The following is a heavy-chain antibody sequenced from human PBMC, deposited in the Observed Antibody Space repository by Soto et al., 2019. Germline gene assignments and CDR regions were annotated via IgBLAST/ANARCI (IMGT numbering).Heavy chain of an antibody. Sequence: QVQLVQSGSEGKKPGSSVKVSCKASGGSFSSNPISWVRQAPGQGLEWMAGIIPILATVHYAQKFQGRFTITADESTSTAYMELTSLRSEDTAVYFCARGGRGYSSAPRYYFDYWGQGTLVTVS. CDR2: IIPILATV. D-gene: IGHD5-18*01. CDR3: ARGGRGYSSAPRYYFDY. J-gene: IGHJ4*02. V-gene: IGHV1-69*01. CDR1: GGSFSSNP.